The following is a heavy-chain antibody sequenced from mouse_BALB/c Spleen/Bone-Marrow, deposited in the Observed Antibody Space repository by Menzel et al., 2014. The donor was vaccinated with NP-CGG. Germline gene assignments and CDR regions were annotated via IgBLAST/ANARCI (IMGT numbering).Heavy chain of an antibody. V-gene: IGHV4-1*02. J-gene: IGHJ3*01. CDR1: GFDFSRYW. Sequence: EVKLLESGGGLVQPGGSLKLSCAASGFDFSRYWMSWVRQAPGKGIEWIGEINPDSSTINYTPSLKDKFIISRDNAKNTLYLQMSKVRSEDTALYYCSRLYYYGNFAYWGQGTLVTVSA. CDR2: INPDSSTI. D-gene: IGHD1-1*01. CDR3: SRLYYYGNFAY.